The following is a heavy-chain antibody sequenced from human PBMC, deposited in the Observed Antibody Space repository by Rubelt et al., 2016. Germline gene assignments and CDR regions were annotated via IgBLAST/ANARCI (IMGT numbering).Heavy chain of an antibody. V-gene: IGHV4-39*01. CDR1: GGSVSGSTYY. CDR3: ARLGDYYDSSGYGKGTDY. D-gene: IGHD3-22*01. CDR2: IYYSGST. Sequence: QLQVQESGPGLVKPSETLSLTCTVSGGSVSGSTYYWGWIRQSPGKGLEWIGSIYYSGSTYYNPSPKSRVTISVDTSKNQFSLKLSSVTAADTAVYYCARLGDYYDSSGYGKGTDYWGQGTLVTVSS. J-gene: IGHJ4*02.